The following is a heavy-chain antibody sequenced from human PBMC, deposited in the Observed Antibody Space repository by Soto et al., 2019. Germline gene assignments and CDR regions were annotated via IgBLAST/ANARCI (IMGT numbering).Heavy chain of an antibody. J-gene: IGHJ4*02. CDR2: IYYSGST. CDR3: ARHVYDYIWGSYHYYFDY. V-gene: IGHV4-39*01. CDR1: GGSISSSSYY. Sequence: QLQLQESGPGLVKPSETLSLTCTVSGGSISSSSYYWGWIRQPPGKGLEWIGSIYYSGSTYYNPSLKSRVTLSVDTSKNQFSLKLSSVTAADTAVYYCARHVYDYIWGSYHYYFDYWGQGTLVTVSS. D-gene: IGHD3-16*02.